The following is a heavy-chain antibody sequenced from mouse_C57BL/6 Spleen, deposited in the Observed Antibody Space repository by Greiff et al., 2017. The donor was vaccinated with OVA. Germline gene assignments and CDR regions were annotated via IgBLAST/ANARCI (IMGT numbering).Heavy chain of an antibody. CDR1: GVSLSTFGMG. D-gene: IGHD1-1*01. Sequence: QVTLKESGPGILQPSQTLSLTCSFSGVSLSTFGMGVGWIRQPSGKGLEWLAHIWWDDDKYYNPALKSRLTISKDTSKNQVFLKIANVDTADTATYYCARIDYGRRGYYFDYWGQGTTLTVSS. CDR3: ARIDYGRRGYYFDY. J-gene: IGHJ2*01. CDR2: IWWDDDK. V-gene: IGHV8-8*01.